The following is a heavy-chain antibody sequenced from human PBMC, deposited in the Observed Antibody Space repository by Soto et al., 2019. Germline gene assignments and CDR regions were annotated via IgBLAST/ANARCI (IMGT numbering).Heavy chain of an antibody. D-gene: IGHD3-16*01. CDR2: IKQDGSEK. CDR3: ARGVRTGEGYYYYMDV. Sequence: GGSLRLSCAASGFTFSSYWMSWVRQAPGKGLEWVANIKQDGSEKYYVDSVKGRFTISRDNAKNSLYLQMNSLRAEDTAVYYCARGVRTGEGYYYYMDVWGKGTTVTVSS. CDR1: GFTFSSYW. J-gene: IGHJ6*03. V-gene: IGHV3-7*01.